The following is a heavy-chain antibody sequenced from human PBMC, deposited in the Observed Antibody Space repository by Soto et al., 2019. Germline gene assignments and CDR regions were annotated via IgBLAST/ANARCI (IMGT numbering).Heavy chain of an antibody. CDR1: GGSISPYY. Sequence: QVQLQESGPGLVKPSETLSLTCTVSGGSISPYYWSWIRQPPGKGLEWIGYIFYSGSTNYNPSLKSRVTTSLDTSKNQFSLKLSSVTAADTAVYYCARAPGTIATRPADYWGQGTLVIVSS. CDR2: IFYSGST. J-gene: IGHJ4*02. D-gene: IGHD6-6*01. CDR3: ARAPGTIATRPADY. V-gene: IGHV4-59*01.